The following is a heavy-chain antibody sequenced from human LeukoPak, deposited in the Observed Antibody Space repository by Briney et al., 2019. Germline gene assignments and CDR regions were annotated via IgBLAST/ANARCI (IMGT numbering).Heavy chain of an antibody. V-gene: IGHV1-8*03. CDR1: GYTFTSYD. CDR2: MNPNSGNT. J-gene: IGHJ5*02. D-gene: IGHD6-19*01. Sequence: ASVKVSCKASGYTFTSYDINWVRQATGQGLEWMGWMNPNSGNTGYAQKFQGRVTITRNTSISTAYMELSSLRSEDTAVYYCARGYSSGWYTGNWFDPWGQGTLVTVSS. CDR3: ARGYSSGWYTGNWFDP.